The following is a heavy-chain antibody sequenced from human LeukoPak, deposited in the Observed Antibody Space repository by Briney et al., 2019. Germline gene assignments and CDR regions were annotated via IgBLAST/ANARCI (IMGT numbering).Heavy chain of an antibody. CDR2: IRYDGSNK. Sequence: PGGSLRLSCVASGFNFSSYGMHWVRQAPGKGLEWVAFIRYDGSNKYHADSVKGRFTISRDNAKNSLYLQMNSLRAEDTAVYYCARDNPRCCGVVPANIDDLWGQGTLVTVSS. V-gene: IGHV3-30*02. CDR1: GFNFSSYG. J-gene: IGHJ5*02. D-gene: IGHD2-21*02. CDR3: ARDNPRCCGVVPANIDDL.